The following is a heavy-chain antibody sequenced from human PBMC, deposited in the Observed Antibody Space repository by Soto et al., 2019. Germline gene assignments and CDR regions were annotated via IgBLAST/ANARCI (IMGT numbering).Heavy chain of an antibody. Sequence: QVPLVESGGGVVQPGRSLRLSCAASGFTFSSYAMHWVRQAPGKGLEWVAVISYDGSNKYYADSVKGRFTISRDNSKNTLYLQMNSLRAEDTAVYYCARAGNGGMDVWGQGTTVTVSS. CDR2: ISYDGSNK. J-gene: IGHJ6*02. D-gene: IGHD3-10*01. V-gene: IGHV3-30-3*01. CDR3: ARAGNGGMDV. CDR1: GFTFSSYA.